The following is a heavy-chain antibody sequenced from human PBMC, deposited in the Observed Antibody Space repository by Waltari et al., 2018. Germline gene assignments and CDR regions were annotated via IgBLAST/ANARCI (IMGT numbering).Heavy chain of an antibody. D-gene: IGHD3-3*01. V-gene: IGHV1-69*12. CDR2: IIPIFGTA. CDR3: ARVLPQNDFWSGFDY. Sequence: QVQLVQSGAEVKKPGSSVKVSCTASGGTFSSYAISWVRQAPGQGLEWMGGIIPIFGTANYAQKFQGRVTITADESTSTAYMELSSLRSEDTAVYYCARVLPQNDFWSGFDYWGQGTLVTVSS. J-gene: IGHJ4*02. CDR1: GGTFSSYA.